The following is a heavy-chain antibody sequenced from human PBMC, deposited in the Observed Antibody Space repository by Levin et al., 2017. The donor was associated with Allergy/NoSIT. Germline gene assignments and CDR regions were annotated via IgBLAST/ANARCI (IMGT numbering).Heavy chain of an antibody. D-gene: IGHD3-22*01. CDR3: TPACPYYYDSSGYYTLGDFDY. CDR1: GFTFSNAW. CDR2: IKSKTDGGTT. J-gene: IGHJ4*02. V-gene: IGHV3-15*01. Sequence: GGSLRLSCAASGFTFSNAWMSWVRQAPGKGLEWVGRIKSKTDGGTTDYAAPVKGRFTISRDDSKNTLYLQMNSLKTEDTAVYYCTPACPYYYDSSGYYTLGDFDYWGQGTLVTVSS.